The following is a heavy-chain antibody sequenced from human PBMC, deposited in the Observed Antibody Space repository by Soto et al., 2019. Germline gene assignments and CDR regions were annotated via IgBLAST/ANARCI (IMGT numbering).Heavy chain of an antibody. D-gene: IGHD2-2*03. CDR3: AKDGVDIVVVPAAINFDY. J-gene: IGHJ4*02. CDR1: GFTFSSYA. Sequence: PGGSLRLSCAASGFTFSSYAMSWVRQAPGKGLEWVSAISGSGGSTYYADSVKGRFTISRDNSKNTLYLQMNSLRAEDTAVYYCAKDGVDIVVVPAAINFDYWGQGTLVTVSS. V-gene: IGHV3-23*01. CDR2: ISGSGGST.